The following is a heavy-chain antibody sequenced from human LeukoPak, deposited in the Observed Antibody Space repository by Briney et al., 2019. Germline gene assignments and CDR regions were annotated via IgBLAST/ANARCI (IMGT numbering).Heavy chain of an antibody. CDR2: ISSSSSYI. J-gene: IGHJ4*02. CDR3: AKVAAAGTDDY. V-gene: IGHV3-21*01. Sequence: WVSSISSSSSYIYYADSVKGRFTISRDNAKNSLYLQMNSLRAEDTAVYYCAKVAAAGTDDYWGQGTLVTVSS. D-gene: IGHD6-13*01.